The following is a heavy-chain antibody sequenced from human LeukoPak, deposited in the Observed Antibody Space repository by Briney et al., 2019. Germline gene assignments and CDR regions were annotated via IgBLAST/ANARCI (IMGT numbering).Heavy chain of an antibody. CDR1: GFTFDDYA. J-gene: IGHJ4*02. CDR2: ISWNSGTI. CDR3: AKDGAAAANYFDY. D-gene: IGHD6-13*01. V-gene: IGHV3-9*01. Sequence: PGGALRLSCAASGFTFDDYAMHWVRQTPGKGLEWASGISWNSGTIGYADSVKGRFTISRDNAKKSLYLQVNSLRAEDTALYYCAKDGAAAANYFDYWGQGTLVTVSS.